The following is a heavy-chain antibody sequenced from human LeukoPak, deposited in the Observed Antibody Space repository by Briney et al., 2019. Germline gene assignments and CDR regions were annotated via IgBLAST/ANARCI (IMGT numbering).Heavy chain of an antibody. D-gene: IGHD6-19*01. V-gene: IGHV3-13*01. Sequence: GGSLRLSCAASGFTLSNYDMPWVRQRPGKGLEWVSIIGTAGDTYYADSVKGRFTISRESAMNSLYLQMNSLRGGDTAVYYCAREYVLAVAGTNYYYGMDVWGQGTTVTVSS. CDR3: AREYVLAVAGTNYYYGMDV. J-gene: IGHJ6*02. CDR1: GFTLSNYD. CDR2: IGTAGDT.